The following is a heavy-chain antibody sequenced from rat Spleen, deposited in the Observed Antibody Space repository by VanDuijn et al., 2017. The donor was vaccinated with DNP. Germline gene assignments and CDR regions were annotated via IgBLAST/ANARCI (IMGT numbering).Heavy chain of an antibody. Sequence: EVQLVESGGLVQPGNSLKLSCTASGFTFSDYAMAWVRQSPKKGLEWVATIIYDGSSIYYRDSVKGRFTISRDNGKSTLYLQMDSLRSEDTATYYCATSESAGFVYWGQGTLVTVSS. J-gene: IGHJ3*01. D-gene: IGHD3-7*01. V-gene: IGHV5S10*01. CDR1: GFTFSDYA. CDR3: ATSESAGFVY. CDR2: IIYDGSSI.